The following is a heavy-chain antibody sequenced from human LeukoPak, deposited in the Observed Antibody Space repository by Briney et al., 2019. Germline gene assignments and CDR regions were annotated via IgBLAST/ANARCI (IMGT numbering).Heavy chain of an antibody. CDR3: ARLGTCSGGHCLPDY. V-gene: IGHV4-59*01. CDR1: GGSISSYY. J-gene: IGHJ4*02. CDR2: IHYSGKT. Sequence: SETLSLTCTVSGGSISSYYWSWIRQPPGKGLESIGYIHYSGKTDYNPSLKSRDTISVDTSKNQFSLKLTSVTAADTAVYYCARLGTCSGGHCLPDYWGQGTLVTVSS. D-gene: IGHD2-15*01.